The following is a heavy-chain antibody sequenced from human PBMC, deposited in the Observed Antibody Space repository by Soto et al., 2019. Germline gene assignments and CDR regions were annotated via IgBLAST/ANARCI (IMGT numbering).Heavy chain of an antibody. CDR2: MNPNSGNT. CDR1: GYTFTSYE. D-gene: IGHD6-6*01. J-gene: IGHJ4*02. Sequence: ASVKVSCKACGYTFTSYEINWVRQATGQGLEWMGWMNPNSGNTGYAQKFQGRVTMTRNTSISTAYMELSSLRSEDTAVYYCACSHGQYSQSLFDCRGRGTVVTVYS. CDR3: ACSHGQYSQSLFDC. V-gene: IGHV1-8*01.